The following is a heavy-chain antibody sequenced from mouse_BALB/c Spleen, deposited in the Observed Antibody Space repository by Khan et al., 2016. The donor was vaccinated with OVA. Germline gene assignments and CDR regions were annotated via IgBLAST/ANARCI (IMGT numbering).Heavy chain of an antibody. V-gene: IGHV1-4*01. CDR3: VKDGADYGNYGWFAY. CDR1: GYTFTSYT. D-gene: IGHD2-1*01. CDR2: INPSNGYT. J-gene: IGHJ3*01. Sequence: QVQLQQSGAELARPGASVKMSCKASGYTFTSYTIHWIKLRPGQGLEWIGYINPSNGYTNYNQKFKDKATLTADKSSTTAYMQLSSLTSDDSAVDNCVKDGADYGNYGWFAYWGQGTLVTVSA.